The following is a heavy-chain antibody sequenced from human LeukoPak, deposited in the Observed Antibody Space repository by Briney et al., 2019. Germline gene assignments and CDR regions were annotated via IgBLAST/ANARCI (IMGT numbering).Heavy chain of an antibody. CDR3: TRVSWRGEIY. CDR2: FTGSGGST. V-gene: IGHV3-23*01. D-gene: IGHD3-3*01. Sequence: GGSLRLSCAASGFTFSDYSMNWVRQAPGKGLECVSVFTGSGGSTYYADSVKGRFTISRDNSKNTLYLQMNSLRAEDTAVYYCTRVSWRGEIYWGQGTLVSVSS. CDR1: GFTFSDYS. J-gene: IGHJ4*02.